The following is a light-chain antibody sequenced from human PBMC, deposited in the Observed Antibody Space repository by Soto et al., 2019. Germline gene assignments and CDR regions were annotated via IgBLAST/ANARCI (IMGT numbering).Light chain of an antibody. CDR3: QQYNNWPTWT. V-gene: IGKV3-15*01. CDR2: GAS. CDR1: QSVSSN. J-gene: IGKJ1*01. Sequence: EIVMNQSPATLSVSPGERATLSCRASQSVSSNLAWYQQKPGQAPRLLIYGASTRATGIPARFSGSGSGTEFTLTISSLQSEDFAVYYCQQYNNWPTWTFGQGTKVDIK.